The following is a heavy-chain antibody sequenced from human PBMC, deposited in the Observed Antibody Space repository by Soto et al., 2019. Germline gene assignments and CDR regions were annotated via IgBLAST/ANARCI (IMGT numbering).Heavy chain of an antibody. J-gene: IGHJ4*02. D-gene: IGHD3-10*01. CDR2: IYYSGST. CDR1: GGSISSSSYY. Sequence: QLQLQESGPGLVKPSETLSLTCTVSGGSISSSSYYWGWIRQPPGKGLEWIGRIYYSGSTYYNPSLKSRVTISVDTSKNQFSLKLSSVTAADTAVYYCATLWFGEGNYWGQGTLVTVSS. CDR3: ATLWFGEGNY. V-gene: IGHV4-39*01.